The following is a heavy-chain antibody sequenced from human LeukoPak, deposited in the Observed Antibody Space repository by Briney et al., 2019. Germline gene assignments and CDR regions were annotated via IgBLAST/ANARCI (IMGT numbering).Heavy chain of an antibody. CDR2: IFSHGET. CDR3: ARDPPAVSINTYA. Sequence: GGSLRLSCAASGFTVGNNYMNWVRQAPGKGLEWVSLIFSHGETSYADSVKGRFTISRDNSKNTLYLQMNGLRVEDTAVYFCARDPPAVSINTYAWGQGTLVTVSS. J-gene: IGHJ4*02. CDR1: GFTVGNNY. V-gene: IGHV3-66*01. D-gene: IGHD2-8*01.